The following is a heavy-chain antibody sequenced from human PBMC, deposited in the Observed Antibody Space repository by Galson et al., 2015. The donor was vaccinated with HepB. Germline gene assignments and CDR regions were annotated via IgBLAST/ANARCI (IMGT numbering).Heavy chain of an antibody. D-gene: IGHD4-17*01. Sequence: SLRLSCAASGFTFSSYSMNWVRQAPGKGLEWVSSISSSSSYIYYADSVKGRFTISRDNAKNSLYLQMNSLRAEDTAVYYCARGGAGVTVTFGHYWGQGTLVTVSS. CDR1: GFTFSSYS. CDR3: ARGGAGVTVTFGHY. V-gene: IGHV3-21*01. J-gene: IGHJ4*02. CDR2: ISSSSSYI.